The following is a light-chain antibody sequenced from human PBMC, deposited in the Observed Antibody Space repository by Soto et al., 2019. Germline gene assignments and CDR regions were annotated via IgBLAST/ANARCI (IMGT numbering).Light chain of an antibody. CDR1: QSVSNNY. J-gene: IGKJ4*02. CDR2: GAS. CDR3: QQYGSSGT. Sequence: VLAQYRATRSLSPGRAASRASVASQSVSNNYLAWYQQKPGQAPRLLIYGASNRATGIPDRFIGSGSGTAFSLTISRLELEDSAVYYCQQYGSSGTCGEGTQVDIK. V-gene: IGKV3-20*01.